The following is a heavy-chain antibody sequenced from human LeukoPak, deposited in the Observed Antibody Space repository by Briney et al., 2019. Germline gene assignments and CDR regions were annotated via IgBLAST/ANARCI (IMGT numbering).Heavy chain of an antibody. CDR3: ARGNLRWLQLRSFDY. CDR1: GGSFSGYY. D-gene: IGHD5-24*01. Sequence: SETLSLTCAVYGGSFSGYYWSWIRQPPGKGLEWIGEINHSGSTNYNPSLKSRVTISVDTSKNQFSLKLSSVTAADTAVYYCARGNLRWLQLRSFDYWGQGTLVTVSS. J-gene: IGHJ4*02. V-gene: IGHV4-34*01. CDR2: INHSGST.